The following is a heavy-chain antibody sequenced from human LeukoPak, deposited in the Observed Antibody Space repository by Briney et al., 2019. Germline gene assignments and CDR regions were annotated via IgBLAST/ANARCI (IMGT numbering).Heavy chain of an antibody. Sequence: GGSLRLSCAASGFTFSSYSMNWVRQAPGKGLEWVSYISSSSSTIYYADSVKGRFTISRDNAKNSLYLQMNSLSAEDTAVYYCARGVPIVVVPAASDYWGQGTLVTVSS. V-gene: IGHV3-48*01. CDR1: GFTFSSYS. J-gene: IGHJ4*02. CDR3: ARGVPIVVVPAASDY. D-gene: IGHD2-2*01. CDR2: ISSSSSTI.